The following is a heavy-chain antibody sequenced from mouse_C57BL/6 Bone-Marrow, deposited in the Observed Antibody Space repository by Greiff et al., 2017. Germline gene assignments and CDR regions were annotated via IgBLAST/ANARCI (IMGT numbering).Heavy chain of an antibody. Sequence: VQLQQSGAELVRPGASVKLSCTASGFNIKDDYMHWVKQRPEQGLEWIGWIDPENGDTEYAAKVQGKATLTADTSSNPAYLQLSSLSSEDTAVYYCTLPYYFDYWGQGTTLTVSS. J-gene: IGHJ2*01. V-gene: IGHV14-4*01. CDR3: TLPYYFDY. CDR2: IDPENGDT. D-gene: IGHD5-5*01. CDR1: GFNIKDDY.